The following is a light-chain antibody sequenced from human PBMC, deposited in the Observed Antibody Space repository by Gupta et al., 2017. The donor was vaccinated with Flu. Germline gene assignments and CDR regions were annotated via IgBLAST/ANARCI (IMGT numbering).Light chain of an antibody. Sequence: QSALTQPASVSGSPGQSITILCTGTSSDVGGYNYVSWYQHHPGKAPKLMIYEVINRPSGVSNRFSGSKSGNTASLTISGLQAEDEADYYCSSYTSSNSLEFGGGTKLTVL. V-gene: IGLV2-14*01. CDR2: EVI. J-gene: IGLJ3*02. CDR1: SSDVGGYNY. CDR3: SSYTSSNSLE.